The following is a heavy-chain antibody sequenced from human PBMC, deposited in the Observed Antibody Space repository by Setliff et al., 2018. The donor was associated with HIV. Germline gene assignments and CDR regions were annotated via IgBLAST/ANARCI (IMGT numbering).Heavy chain of an antibody. CDR1: GGSVSSPSYY. V-gene: IGHV4-39*07. CDR2: VYNSGIT. Sequence: SETLSLTCAVSGGSVSSPSYYWGWVRQPPGKGLEWVGSVYNSGITFKNPSLKSRVSISVDRSGNQFSLRLTSVTAADTAVYYCATCRHRPSNWFDPWGQGTVVTVSS. CDR3: ATCRHRPSNWFDP. J-gene: IGHJ5*02.